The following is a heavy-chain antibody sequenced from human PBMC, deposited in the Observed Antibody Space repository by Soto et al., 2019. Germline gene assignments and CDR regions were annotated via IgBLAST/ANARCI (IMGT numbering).Heavy chain of an antibody. CDR3: ARGATSPSY. J-gene: IGHJ4*02. V-gene: IGHV3-23*01. Sequence: EVQLLESGGGLVQPGGSLRLSCAASGFTFSSYGMSWVLQAPGKGLEWVSAISSSGGSAYYADPVKGRFTISRDNSKNPLYRQMTSLRAEDTPVYYCARGATSPSYWGQGTLVTVSS. CDR2: ISSSGGSA. CDR1: GFTFSSYG.